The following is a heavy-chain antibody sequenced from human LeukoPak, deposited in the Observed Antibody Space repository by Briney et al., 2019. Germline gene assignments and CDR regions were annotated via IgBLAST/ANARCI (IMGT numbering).Heavy chain of an antibody. CDR3: ARDRGGMATPDRY. CDR1: GGSISSYY. J-gene: IGHJ4*02. V-gene: IGHV4-59*01. CDR2: FYYSGST. Sequence: SETLSLTCTVSGGSISSYYWSWIRQPPGKGLEWIGYFYYSGSTDYNPSLKSRVTISVDTSKNQFSLRLSSVTAADTAVYYCARDRGGMATPDRYWGQGTLVTVSS. D-gene: IGHD5-24*01.